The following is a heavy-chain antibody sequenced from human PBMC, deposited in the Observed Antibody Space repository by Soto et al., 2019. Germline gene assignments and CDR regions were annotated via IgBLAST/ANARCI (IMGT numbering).Heavy chain of an antibody. CDR2: IYHGGTT. J-gene: IGHJ4*01. Sequence: PSETLSLTCTVCGYSISSGSYWSWIRQPPGKGPEWIAIIYHGGTTFYNPSLKSRITISVDTSNNQFSLKLTSVTAADTAVYYCARVYVMVVAGSTFDYSGHGTLVTVPS. CDR1: GYSISSGSY. V-gene: IGHV4-38-2*02. D-gene: IGHD6-19*01. CDR3: ARVYVMVVAGSTFDY.